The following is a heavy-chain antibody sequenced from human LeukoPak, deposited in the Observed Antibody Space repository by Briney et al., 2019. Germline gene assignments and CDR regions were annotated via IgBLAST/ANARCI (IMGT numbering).Heavy chain of an antibody. CDR1: GLTTSRDS. Sequence: GGSLRLSCAASGLTTSRDSMASGRQAPGKGLVWVSSISGSSRRIHYTDSVEGRFTISRDNAKDSLYLQMNSLRDEDTAVYYCARLGLGIYDYVWGSYRYFGHWGHGILVTVSS. CDR3: ARLGLGIYDYVWGSYRYFGH. V-gene: IGHV3-21*01. D-gene: IGHD3-16*02. CDR2: ISGSSRRI. J-gene: IGHJ4*01.